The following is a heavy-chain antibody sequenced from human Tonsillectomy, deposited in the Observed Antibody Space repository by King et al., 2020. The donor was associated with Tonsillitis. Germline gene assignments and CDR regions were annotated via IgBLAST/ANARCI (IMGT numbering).Heavy chain of an antibody. Sequence: QLVQSGAEVKKPGASAKVSCKASGYTFTGYHMHWGRQARGQGLEWRGWVSPNSGGTNYAQMFQGRVTMTRDTSITTAYMELCGLGSDDTAVYYCAKIGTAYGAFDIWGQGTMVTVSS. CDR2: VSPNSGGT. V-gene: IGHV1-2*02. CDR1: GYTFTGYH. D-gene: IGHD3-10*01. CDR3: AKIGTAYGAFDI. J-gene: IGHJ3*02.